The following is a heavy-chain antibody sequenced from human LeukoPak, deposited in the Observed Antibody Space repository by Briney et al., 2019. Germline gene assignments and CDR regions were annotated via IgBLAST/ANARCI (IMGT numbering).Heavy chain of an antibody. CDR1: GYTLTELS. CDR3: ATGVLLWFGELSTNDY. CDR2: FDPEDGET. D-gene: IGHD3-10*01. V-gene: IGHV1-24*01. J-gene: IGHJ4*02. Sequence: GASVKVSCKVSGYTLTELSMHWVRQAPGKGLEWMGGFDPEDGETIYAQKFQGRVTMTEDTSTDTAYMELSSLRSEDTAVYYCATGVLLWFGELSTNDYWGQGTQVTVSS.